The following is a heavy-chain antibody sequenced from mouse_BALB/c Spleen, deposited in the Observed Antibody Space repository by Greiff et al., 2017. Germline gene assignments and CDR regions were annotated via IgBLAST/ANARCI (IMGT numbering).Heavy chain of an antibody. CDR3: AREDTTVVATVDY. CDR1: GYSITSGYY. J-gene: IGHJ2*01. D-gene: IGHD1-1*01. V-gene: IGHV3-6*02. CDR2: ISYDGSN. Sequence: DVKLQESGPGLVKPSQSLSLTCSVTGYSITSGYYWNWIRQFPGNKLEWMGYISYDGSNNYNPSLKNRISITRDTSKNQFFLKLNSVTTEDTATYYCAREDTTVVATVDYWGQGTTLTVSS.